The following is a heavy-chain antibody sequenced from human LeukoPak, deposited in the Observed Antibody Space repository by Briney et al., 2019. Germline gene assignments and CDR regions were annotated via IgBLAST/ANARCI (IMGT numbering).Heavy chain of an antibody. J-gene: IGHJ4*02. D-gene: IGHD6-13*01. CDR1: GGSISSSSYY. CDR3: ARESIAAAGPSDY. CDR2: IYYSGST. V-gene: IGHV4-39*07. Sequence: SETLSLTCTVSGGSISSSSYYWGWIRQPPGKGLEWIGSIYYSGSTYYNPSLKSRVTISVDTSKNQFSLKLSPVTAADTAVYYCARESIAAAGPSDYWGQGTLVTVSS.